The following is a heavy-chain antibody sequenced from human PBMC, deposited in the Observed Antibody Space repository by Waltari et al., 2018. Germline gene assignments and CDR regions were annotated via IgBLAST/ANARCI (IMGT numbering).Heavy chain of an antibody. Sequence: QVQLHQWGAGQLKPSETLSLTCAVSGESFLGYFWRWIRQSPGKGLEWLGSIQYSGSTNYNPTLESRLSLSVDTTKKQFSLSLTSVTAADAALYFCARYGEVPASYFFDYWGQGTLVTVSS. V-gene: IGHV4-34*01. CDR3: ARYGEVPASYFFDY. CDR2: IQYSGST. D-gene: IGHD2-21*01. J-gene: IGHJ4*01. CDR1: GESFLGYF.